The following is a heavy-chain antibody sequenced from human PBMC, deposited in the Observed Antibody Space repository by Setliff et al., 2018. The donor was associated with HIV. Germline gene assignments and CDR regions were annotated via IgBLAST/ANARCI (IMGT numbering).Heavy chain of an antibody. CDR3: ATYADRESNRFDP. CDR1: NASISSHY. J-gene: IGHJ5*02. D-gene: IGHD3-10*01. V-gene: IGHV4-59*08. CDR2: IHHSGST. Sequence: PSETLSLTCTVSNASISSHYWSWIRQPPGKGLEWIGYIHHSGSTNYNPSLKGRVSISVDTSKNQFSLKVGSVTAADTAAYYCATYADRESNRFDPWGQGILVTVSS.